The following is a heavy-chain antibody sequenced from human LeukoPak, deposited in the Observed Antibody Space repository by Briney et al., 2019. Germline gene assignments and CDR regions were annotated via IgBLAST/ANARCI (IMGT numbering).Heavy chain of an antibody. CDR1: GFTFSSYW. V-gene: IGHV3-74*01. Sequence: PGGSLRLSCAASGFTFSSYWMHWVRQAPGKGLVWVSRINSDGSSTSYADSVKGRFTISRGNAKNTLYLQMNSLRAEDTAVYYCARDTYYYDSSGYYYADCFDYWGQGTLVTVSS. CDR2: INSDGSST. D-gene: IGHD3-22*01. CDR3: ARDTYYYDSSGYYYADCFDY. J-gene: IGHJ4*02.